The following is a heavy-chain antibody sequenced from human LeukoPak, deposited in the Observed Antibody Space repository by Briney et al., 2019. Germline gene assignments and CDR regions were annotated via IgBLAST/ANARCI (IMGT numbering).Heavy chain of an antibody. J-gene: IGHJ6*03. CDR3: ARDGSNTMVRGNIHYNYMDV. Sequence: RSETLSLTCSVSGGASSSYYWSWIRQPAGKGLEGILRIYTGGSTNYNPSLKSPATISGDSSKNQFSLKMSSVTAADTAVHYCARDGSNTMVRGNIHYNYMDVWGKVTTVSISS. CDR1: GGASSSYY. V-gene: IGHV4-4*07. CDR2: IYTGGST. D-gene: IGHD3-10*01.